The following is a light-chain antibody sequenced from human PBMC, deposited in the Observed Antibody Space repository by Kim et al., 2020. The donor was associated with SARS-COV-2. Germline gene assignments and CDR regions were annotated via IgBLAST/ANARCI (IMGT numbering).Light chain of an antibody. CDR3: QQYHSWPPMYT. CDR1: QSVTTN. Sequence: SPGERATLSCRASQSVTTNLVWYQQKTGLAPRRLIYDASTRATGVLARFRGSGSGTDFTLTINGLQSEDSAVYYCQQYHSWPPMYTFGQGTKLEI. J-gene: IGKJ2*01. V-gene: IGKV3-15*01. CDR2: DAS.